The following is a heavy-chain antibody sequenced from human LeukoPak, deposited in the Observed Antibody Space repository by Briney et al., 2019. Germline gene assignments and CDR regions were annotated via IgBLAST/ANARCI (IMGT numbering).Heavy chain of an antibody. Sequence: GESLKISCKGSGYSFTSYWIGWVRQMPGKGLEWMGIIYPGDSDTRYSPSFQGQVTISADKSISTAYLQWSSLKASDTAMYYCARRIGSDYYDSSGYCNFDYWGQGTLVTVSS. V-gene: IGHV5-51*01. D-gene: IGHD3-22*01. CDR1: GYSFTSYW. CDR2: IYPGDSDT. CDR3: ARRIGSDYYDSSGYCNFDY. J-gene: IGHJ4*02.